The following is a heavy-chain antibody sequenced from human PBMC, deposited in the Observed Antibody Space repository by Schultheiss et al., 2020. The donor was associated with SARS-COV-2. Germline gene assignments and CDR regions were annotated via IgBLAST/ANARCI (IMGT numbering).Heavy chain of an antibody. CDR2: ISDSGGTT. D-gene: IGHD1-26*01. Sequence: GESLKISCAASGFTFSSYWMHWVRQAPGKGLEWVSVISDSGGTTYYADSVKGRFTISRDNSKNTLYLQMNSLRVEDTAVYYCAKEGSVGLLDYWGQGTLVTVSS. V-gene: IGHV3-23*01. CDR1: GFTFSSYW. J-gene: IGHJ4*02. CDR3: AKEGSVGLLDY.